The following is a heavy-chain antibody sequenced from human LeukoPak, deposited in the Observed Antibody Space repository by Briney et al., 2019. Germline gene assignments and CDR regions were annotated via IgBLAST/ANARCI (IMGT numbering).Heavy chain of an antibody. CDR2: ISGSGGST. CDR3: AKERSGTSVASTNFDS. Sequence: GGSLRLSCAASGFTFSSYAMSWVRQAPGKGLEWVSTISGSGGSTYYADSVKGRFTISRDNSKNTLYLQMNSLRAEDTAIYHCAKERSGTSVASTNFDSWGQGTLVTVSS. J-gene: IGHJ4*02. D-gene: IGHD6-19*01. CDR1: GFTFSSYA. V-gene: IGHV3-23*01.